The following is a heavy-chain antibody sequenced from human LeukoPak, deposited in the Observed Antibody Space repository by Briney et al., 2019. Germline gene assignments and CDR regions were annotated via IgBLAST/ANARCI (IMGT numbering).Heavy chain of an antibody. CDR1: GFTFTSYG. D-gene: IGHD3-22*01. CDR2: ISAYNGNT. V-gene: IGHV1-18*01. Sequence: GGSLRLSCAASGFTFTSYGISWVRQAPGQGLEWMGWISAYNGNTNYAQKLQGRVTMTTDTSTSTAYMELRSLRSDDTAVYYCARLAYDSVAFDIWGQGTMVTVSS. CDR3: ARLAYDSVAFDI. J-gene: IGHJ3*02.